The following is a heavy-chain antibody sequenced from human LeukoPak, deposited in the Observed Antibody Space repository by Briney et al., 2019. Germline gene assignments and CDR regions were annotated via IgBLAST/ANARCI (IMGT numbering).Heavy chain of an antibody. CDR2: IYTSGST. D-gene: IGHD1-26*01. J-gene: IGHJ4*02. V-gene: IGHV4-61*02. Sequence: SETLSLTCTVSGYFISSGSYYWSWIRQPAGKGLEWIGRIYTSGSTNYNPSLKSRVTISVDTSKNQFSLKLSSVTAADTAVYYCARGSYGSFDYWGQGTLVTVSS. CDR3: ARGSYGSFDY. CDR1: GYFISSGSYY.